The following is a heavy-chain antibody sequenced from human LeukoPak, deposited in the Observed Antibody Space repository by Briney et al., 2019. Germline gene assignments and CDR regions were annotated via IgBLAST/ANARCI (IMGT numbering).Heavy chain of an antibody. CDR3: ARLPMAVTPHVDY. D-gene: IGHD2-21*02. V-gene: IGHV4-59*01. CDR2: IYYSGST. CDR1: GGSISSYY. J-gene: IGHJ4*02. Sequence: SETLSLTCTVSGGSISSYYWSWIRQPPGKGLEWIGYIYYSGSTNYNPSLKSRVTISLDTSKNRFSLKLSSVTAADTAVYYCARLPMAVTPHVDYWGQGTLVTVSS.